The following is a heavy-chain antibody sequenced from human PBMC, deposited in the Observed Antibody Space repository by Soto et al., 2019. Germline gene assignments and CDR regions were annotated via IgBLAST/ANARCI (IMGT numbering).Heavy chain of an antibody. CDR1: GYSLTSYW. CDR3: ASGEYCSSTSCYTEFYYGMDV. D-gene: IGHD2-2*02. Sequence: PGESLKISCKGSGYSLTSYWISWVRQMPGKGLEWMGRIDPSDSYTNYSPSFQGHVTISADKSISTAYLQWSSLKASDTAMYYCASGEYCSSTSCYTEFYYGMDVWGQGTTVTVSS. CDR2: IDPSDSYT. V-gene: IGHV5-10-1*01. J-gene: IGHJ6*02.